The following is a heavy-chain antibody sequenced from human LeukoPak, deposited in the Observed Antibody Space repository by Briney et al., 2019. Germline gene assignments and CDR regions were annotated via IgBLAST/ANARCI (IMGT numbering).Heavy chain of an antibody. CDR1: GYTFTSYG. D-gene: IGHD3-3*01. CDR2: ISAYNGNT. V-gene: IGHV1-18*01. CDR3: AVWKGYHDYWSGPFDY. J-gene: IGHJ4*02. Sequence: ASVKVSCKASGYTFTSYGISWVRQAPGQGLEWMGWISAYNGNTNYAQKLQGRVTMTTDTSTNTAYMELRSLRSDDTAVYYCAVWKGYHDYWSGPFDYWGQGTRVSVSS.